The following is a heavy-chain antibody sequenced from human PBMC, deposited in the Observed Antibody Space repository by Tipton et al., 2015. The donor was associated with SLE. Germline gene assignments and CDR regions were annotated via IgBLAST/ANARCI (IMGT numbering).Heavy chain of an antibody. J-gene: IGHJ6*02. CDR1: GFTFDDYT. CDR2: ISWGSSKI. CDR3: AKERITGTTMYYYGMDV. V-gene: IGHV3-9*01. D-gene: IGHD1-7*01. Sequence: SLRLSCAASGFTFDDYTMHWVRQSPGRGLEWVSSISWGSSKIDYADSVKGRFTISRDNAKNSLFLQMNSLRSEDTALYYCAKERITGTTMYYYGMDVWGQGTMVTVSS.